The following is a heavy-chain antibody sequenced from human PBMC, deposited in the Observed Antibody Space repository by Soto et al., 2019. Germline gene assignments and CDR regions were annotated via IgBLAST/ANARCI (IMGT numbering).Heavy chain of an antibody. V-gene: IGHV1-18*01. CDR2: ISAYNGNT. CDR1: GYTFTSYA. D-gene: IGHD2-21*01. J-gene: IGHJ3*02. Sequence: QVQLVQSGAEVKKPGASVKVSCKASGYTFTSYAISWVRQAPGQGLEWMGWISAYNGNTNYAQKLQGRVTMTTDTSTSPDHMGLRRLCTVGTALYYSARDLIPMDTWGQGAMVTVSS. CDR3: ARDLIPMDT.